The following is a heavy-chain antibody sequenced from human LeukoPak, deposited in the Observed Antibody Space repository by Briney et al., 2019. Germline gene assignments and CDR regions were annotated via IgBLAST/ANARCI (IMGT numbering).Heavy chain of an antibody. CDR2: IKQDGSEK. CDR3: ARDRYNGAYGDTYYYYMDV. CDR1: GFTFSRYW. Sequence: GGSLRLSCAASGFTFSRYWMSWVRQAPGKGLEWVANIKQDGSEKDYVDSVKGRFTISRDNAKNSLYLQMNSLRAEDTAIYYCARDRYNGAYGDTYYYYMDVWGKGTTVTISS. J-gene: IGHJ6*03. V-gene: IGHV3-7*01. D-gene: IGHD4-17*01.